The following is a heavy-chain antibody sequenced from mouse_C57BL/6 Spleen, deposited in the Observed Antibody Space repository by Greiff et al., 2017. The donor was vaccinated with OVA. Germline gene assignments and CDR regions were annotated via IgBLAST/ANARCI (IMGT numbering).Heavy chain of an antibody. J-gene: IGHJ2*01. D-gene: IGHD1-1*01. CDR1: GFTFTDYY. V-gene: IGHV7-3*01. Sequence: DVKLQESGGGLVQPGGSLSLSCAASGFTFTDYYMSWVRQPPGKALEWLGFIRNKANGYTTEYSASVKGRFTISRDNSQSILYLQMNALRAEDSATYYCARITTVAGFDYWGQGTTLTVSS. CDR3: ARITTVAGFDY. CDR2: IRNKANGYTT.